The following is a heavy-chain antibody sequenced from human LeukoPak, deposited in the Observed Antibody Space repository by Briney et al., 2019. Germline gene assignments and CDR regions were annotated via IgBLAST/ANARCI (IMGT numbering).Heavy chain of an antibody. J-gene: IGHJ3*02. Sequence: ASVKLSCKASGYTFTFYDIQWVRQAAGQGLEWMGWMNPHSGNTGYAQKFLGRINLTRNTSTSMAYMELTSLKSEDTAVYYCARGGRDVFDIWGQGTTVTVS. CDR3: ARGGRDVFDI. CDR2: MNPHSGNT. CDR1: GYTFTFYD. V-gene: IGHV1-8*03.